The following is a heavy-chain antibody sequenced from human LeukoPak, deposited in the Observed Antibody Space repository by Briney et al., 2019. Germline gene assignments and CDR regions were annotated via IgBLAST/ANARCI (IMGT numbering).Heavy chain of an antibody. CDR1: GFTFSSYA. D-gene: IGHD2-2*01. CDR2: ISGSGGST. CDR3: AKAHIVVVPAASDAFDI. Sequence: GGSLRLSCAASGFTFSSYAMSWVRQAPGKGLEWVSAISGSGGSTYYADSVKGRFTISRDNSKNTLYLQMNSLRAEDTAVYYCAKAHIVVVPAASDAFDIWGQGTMVTVSS. J-gene: IGHJ3*02. V-gene: IGHV3-23*01.